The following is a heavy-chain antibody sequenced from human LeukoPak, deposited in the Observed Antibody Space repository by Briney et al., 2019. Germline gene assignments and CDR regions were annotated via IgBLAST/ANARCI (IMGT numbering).Heavy chain of an antibody. Sequence: GESQKISCKGSGYSFTNYWIAWVRQMPGKGLEWMGIIYPGDSDTRYSPSFQGQVTISADKSISTAYLQWSSLKASDTAMYYCATPGTSSGHPPFDYWGQGTLVTVSS. CDR1: GYSFTNYW. J-gene: IGHJ4*02. CDR2: IYPGDSDT. CDR3: ATPGTSSGHPPFDY. D-gene: IGHD6-19*01. V-gene: IGHV5-51*01.